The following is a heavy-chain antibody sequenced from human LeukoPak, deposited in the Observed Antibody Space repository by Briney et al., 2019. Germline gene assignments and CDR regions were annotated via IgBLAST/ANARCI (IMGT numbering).Heavy chain of an antibody. CDR2: IYTSGST. D-gene: IGHD2-15*01. Sequence: SETLSLTCTVSGGSISSYYWSWIRQPAGKGPEWIGRIYTSGSTNYNPSLKSRVTMSVDTSKNQFSLKLSSVTAADTAVYYFARELAATKEDYFDYWGQGTLVTVSS. CDR3: ARELAATKEDYFDY. V-gene: IGHV4-4*07. CDR1: GGSISSYY. J-gene: IGHJ4*02.